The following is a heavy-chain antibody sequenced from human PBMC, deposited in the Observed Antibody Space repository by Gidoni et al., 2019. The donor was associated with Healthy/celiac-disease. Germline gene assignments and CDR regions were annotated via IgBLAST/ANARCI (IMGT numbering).Heavy chain of an antibody. V-gene: IGHV3-23*01. CDR2: ISGSGGST. CDR3: AKGLDHSGYDWNYFDY. D-gene: IGHD5-12*01. CDR1: GFTFSSYA. Sequence: EVQLLESGGGLVQPGGSLRLSCAASGFTFSSYAMRWVRQAPGKGLELVSAISGSGGSTYYADSVKGRFTISRDNSKNTLYLQMNSLRAEDTAVYYCAKGLDHSGYDWNYFDYWGQGTLVTVSS. J-gene: IGHJ4*02.